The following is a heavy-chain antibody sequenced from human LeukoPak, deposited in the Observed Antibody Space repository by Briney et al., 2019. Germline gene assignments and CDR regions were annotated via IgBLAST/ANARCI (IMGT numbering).Heavy chain of an antibody. CDR1: GFTFRDYW. V-gene: IGHV3-7*03. Sequence: GGSLRFSCAASGFTFRDYWMTWVRQTSRKGLEWAATIKKDGSEKYYVDSVRGRFAISRDNARDSLYLQMNSLRDDDTGMYYCVRGGYSSSWFWIFWGQGTLVTVSS. CDR2: IKKDGSEK. D-gene: IGHD6-13*01. J-gene: IGHJ4*02. CDR3: VRGGYSSSWFWIF.